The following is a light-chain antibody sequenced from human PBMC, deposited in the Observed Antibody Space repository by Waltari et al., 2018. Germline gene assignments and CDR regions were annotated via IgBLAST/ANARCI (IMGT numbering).Light chain of an antibody. Sequence: QSALTQPASVSGSPGQSITISCTGTGRAVGSSNLVSWYQHYPDKAPQLVIYEVTKRPSGVSNRFSGSKSGNTASLTISGLQAEDEADYYCSSYAGSSTVVFGGGTKLTVL. CDR2: EVT. V-gene: IGLV2-23*02. CDR3: SSYAGSSTVV. CDR1: GRAVGSSNL. J-gene: IGLJ3*02.